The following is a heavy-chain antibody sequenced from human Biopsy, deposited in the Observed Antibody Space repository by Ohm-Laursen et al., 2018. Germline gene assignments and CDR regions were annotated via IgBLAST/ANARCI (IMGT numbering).Heavy chain of an antibody. Sequence: SETLSLTCSVSGGSIISSYWTWIRQTPGKGLEWIGNVYNGGITNYNPYLKRRVTISKDTSKNQFYLQLSSVTAADTAVYYCARTPRDSFWSGSYKRGLWFDPWGQGTLVTVSS. CDR2: VYNGGIT. CDR3: ARTPRDSFWSGSYKRGLWFDP. J-gene: IGHJ5*02. V-gene: IGHV4-59*01. CDR1: GGSIISSY. D-gene: IGHD3-3*01.